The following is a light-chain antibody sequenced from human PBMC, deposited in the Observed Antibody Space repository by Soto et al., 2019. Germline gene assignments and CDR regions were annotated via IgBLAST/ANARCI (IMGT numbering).Light chain of an antibody. J-gene: IGLJ2*01. CDR2: LNSDGSH. Sequence: QPVLTQSPSASASLGASVKLTCTLSSGHSSYAIAWHQQQPEKGPRYLMMLNSDGSHNKGDGIPDRFSGSSSGAERYLTISSLQSEDEADYYCQTWGTGTHVVFGGGTKLTVL. V-gene: IGLV4-69*01. CDR3: QTWGTGTHVV. CDR1: SGHSSYA.